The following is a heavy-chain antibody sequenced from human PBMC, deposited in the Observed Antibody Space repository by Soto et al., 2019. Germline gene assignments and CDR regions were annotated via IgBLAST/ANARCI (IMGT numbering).Heavy chain of an antibody. D-gene: IGHD5-12*01. J-gene: IGHJ6*02. Sequence: SVNVACKASGGTFSSYAISWVRQAPGQGLEWMGGIIPIFGTANYAQKFQGRVTITADESTSTAYMELSSLRSEDTAVYYCARRERNRGYELDVWGQGTTVIVSS. CDR2: IIPIFGTA. CDR1: GGTFSSYA. CDR3: ARRERNRGYELDV. V-gene: IGHV1-69*01.